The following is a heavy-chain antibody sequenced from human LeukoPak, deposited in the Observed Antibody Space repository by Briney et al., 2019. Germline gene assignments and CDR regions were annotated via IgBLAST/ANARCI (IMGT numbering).Heavy chain of an antibody. J-gene: IGHJ6*04. Sequence: ASVKVSCKASGYTFTSYYMHWVRQAPGQGLEWMGIINPSGGSTNYARKFQGRVTMTRDTSTSTVYMELSSLRSEDTAVYYCARSLGYCSSTSCSPGRYYGMDVWGKGTTVTVSS. D-gene: IGHD2-2*01. CDR2: INPSGGST. CDR3: ARSLGYCSSTSCSPGRYYGMDV. CDR1: GYTFTSYY. V-gene: IGHV1-46*01.